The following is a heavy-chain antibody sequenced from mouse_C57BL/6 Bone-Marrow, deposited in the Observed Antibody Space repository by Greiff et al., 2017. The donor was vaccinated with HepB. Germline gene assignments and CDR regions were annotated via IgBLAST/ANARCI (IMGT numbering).Heavy chain of an antibody. CDR1: GYTFTSYG. CDR2: IYPRSGNT. Sequence: VQLQQSGAELARPGASVKLSCKASGYTFTSYGISWVKQRTGQGLEWIGEIYPRSGNTYYNEKFKGKATLTADKSSSTAYMELRSLTSEDSAVYFCAREVRGITTVVAHFDYWGQGTTLTVPS. V-gene: IGHV1-81*01. J-gene: IGHJ2*01. CDR3: AREVRGITTVVAHFDY. D-gene: IGHD1-1*01.